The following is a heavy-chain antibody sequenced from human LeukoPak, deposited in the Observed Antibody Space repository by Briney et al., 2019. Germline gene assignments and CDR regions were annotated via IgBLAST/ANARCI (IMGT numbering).Heavy chain of an antibody. D-gene: IGHD2-21*02. CDR1: GFTFSSHS. J-gene: IGHJ4*02. CDR3: ARRLLTGGVTDFFDF. Sequence: GGSLRLSCAASGFTFSSHSMSCVRQPPGEGLEWVAAISPSGDSTTYRDSVKSQFTISRDNSRNRLYLQMNTLTVEDTAIYYSARRLLTGGVTDFFDFWGQGALVTVPS. CDR2: ISPSGDST. V-gene: IGHV3-23*01.